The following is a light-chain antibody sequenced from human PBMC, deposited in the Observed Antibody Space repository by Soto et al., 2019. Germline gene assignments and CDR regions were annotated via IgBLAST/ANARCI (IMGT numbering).Light chain of an antibody. CDR2: SNN. J-gene: IGLJ3*02. CDR1: RSNIGDNS. V-gene: IGLV1-44*01. Sequence: QSVLTQPPSASGTPGQRVTISCSGSRSNIGDNSVNWYQQFPGTAPKQLIYSNNQWPSGVPDRFSGSKSGTSASLAISGLQSEDEADYFCAAWDDNLNGWVFGGGTKLTVL. CDR3: AAWDDNLNGWV.